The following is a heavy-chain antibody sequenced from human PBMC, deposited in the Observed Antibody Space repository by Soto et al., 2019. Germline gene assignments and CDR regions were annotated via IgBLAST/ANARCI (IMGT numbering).Heavy chain of an antibody. CDR2: IYHSGST. CDR1: DGSISGVGYS. V-gene: IGHV4-30-2*01. Sequence: SVTLCLSCGVSDGSISGVGYSWSWIRQPPGKGLEWIGYIYHSGSTYYNPSLKSRVTISVDRSKNQFSLKLSSVTAADTAVYYCARVPDRWGQGTLVTVSS. CDR3: ARVPDR. D-gene: IGHD2-2*01. J-gene: IGHJ5*02.